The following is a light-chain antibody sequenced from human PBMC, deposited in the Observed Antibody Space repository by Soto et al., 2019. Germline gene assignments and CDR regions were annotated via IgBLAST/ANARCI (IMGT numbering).Light chain of an antibody. V-gene: IGKV3-20*01. CDR1: QSVSSSF. J-gene: IGKJ4*01. Sequence: EIVLTQSPGTLSLSPGERATLSCRASQSVSSSFLAWYQQKPGQAPRLLIYGASSRATGIPDRFSGSGSGTDVTLNISRLEPEEVAVYYCQQYDSSPLTFGGGTKVEI. CDR3: QQYDSSPLT. CDR2: GAS.